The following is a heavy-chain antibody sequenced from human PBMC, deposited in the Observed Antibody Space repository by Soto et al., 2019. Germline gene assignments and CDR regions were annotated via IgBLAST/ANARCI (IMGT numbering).Heavy chain of an antibody. CDR2: VYTPDYT. J-gene: IGHJ6*02. CDR1: GASIRNYY. D-gene: IGHD3-10*01. CDR3: ASSAGHPADFFYYNGMDV. Sequence: PSETLSLTCSVSGASIRNYYWHWVRQLPGKGLEWIGYVYTPDYTRYNSSLKSRVTISVDTSKSQFSLRLNSVTAADTAVYYCASSAGHPADFFYYNGMDVWGQVTPVTVPS. V-gene: IGHV4-4*08.